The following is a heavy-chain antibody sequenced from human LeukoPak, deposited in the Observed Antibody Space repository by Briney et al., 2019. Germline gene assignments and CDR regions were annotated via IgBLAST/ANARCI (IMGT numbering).Heavy chain of an antibody. J-gene: IGHJ4*02. D-gene: IGHD6-13*01. CDR2: ISGSGGST. V-gene: IGHV3-23*01. Sequence: GGSLRLSCAASGFTFSSYAMNWVRQAPGKGLEWVSGISGSGGSTYYADSVKGRFTISRDNSKTTLYLPMNSLRAEDTAVYYCAKDRGIAAAGHYFGYWGQGTLVTVSS. CDR1: GFTFSSYA. CDR3: AKDRGIAAAGHYFGY.